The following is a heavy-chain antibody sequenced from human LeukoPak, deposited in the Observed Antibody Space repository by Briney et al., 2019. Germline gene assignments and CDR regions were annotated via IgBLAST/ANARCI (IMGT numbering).Heavy chain of an antibody. CDR1: GFTFSSYA. CDR2: ITSSSSGGIT. D-gene: IGHD3-22*01. CDR3: ARGIYYENSGYMN. V-gene: IGHV3-23*01. J-gene: IGHJ4*02. Sequence: PGGSLRLSCAASGFTFSSYAMSWVRQTPGKGLEWVSAITSSSSGGITYYADSVKGRFTISRDNSKNTVYLQMNSLRAEDTAVYYCARGIYYENSGYMNWGQGTLVAVSS.